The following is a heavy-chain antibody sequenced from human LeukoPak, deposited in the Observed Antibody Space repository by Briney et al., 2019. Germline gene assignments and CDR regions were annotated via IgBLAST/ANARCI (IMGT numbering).Heavy chain of an antibody. CDR3: ARGTGYYDSSGYPDY. J-gene: IGHJ4*02. CDR2: ISSSSSYI. CDR1: GFTFSSYS. V-gene: IGHV3-21*01. D-gene: IGHD3-22*01. Sequence: PGGSLRLSCAASGFTFSSYSMNWVRQAPGKGLEWVSSISSSSSYIYYADSVKGRFTISRDNAKNSLYLQMNSLRAEDTAVYYCARGTGYYDSSGYPDYWGQGTLVTVSS.